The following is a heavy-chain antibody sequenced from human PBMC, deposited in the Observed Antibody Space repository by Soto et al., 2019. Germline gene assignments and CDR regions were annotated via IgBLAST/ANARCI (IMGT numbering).Heavy chain of an antibody. J-gene: IGHJ6*02. V-gene: IGHV3-33*01. Sequence: GGSLRLSCAASGFTFSSYGMHWVRQAPGKGLEWVAVIWYDGSNKYYADSVKGRFTISKDNSKNTLYLQMNSLRAEDTAVYYCARDYSTRGSYPLYGMDVWGQGTTVTVSS. CDR1: GFTFSSYG. CDR3: ARDYSTRGSYPLYGMDV. D-gene: IGHD1-26*01. CDR2: IWYDGSNK.